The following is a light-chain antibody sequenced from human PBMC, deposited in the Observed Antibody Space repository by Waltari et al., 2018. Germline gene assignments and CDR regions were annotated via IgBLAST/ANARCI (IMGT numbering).Light chain of an antibody. CDR2: DVG. CDR3: SSYTNTSPYVL. V-gene: IGLV2-14*03. J-gene: IGLJ2*01. Sequence: HSVLTQPASVSGSPGQSISISCTGTSSDVGSYSYFSWYQQQPGTAPKLMVYDVGFRPSGVSDRFSGSKSGNTASLTISGLQAEDEATYYCSSYTNTSPYVLFGGGTKLTVL. CDR1: SSDVGSYSY.